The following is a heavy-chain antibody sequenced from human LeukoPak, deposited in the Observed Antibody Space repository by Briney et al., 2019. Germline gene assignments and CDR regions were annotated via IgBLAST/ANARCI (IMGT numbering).Heavy chain of an antibody. D-gene: IGHD3-22*01. J-gene: IGHJ4*02. Sequence: ASVKVSCKASGYTFTGYYMHWVRQAPGQGLEWMGWINPNSGGTNYAQKFQGRVTMTRDTSISTAYMELSRLRSDDTAVYYCARESRAYYYDSRGYDYWGQGTLVTVSS. CDR1: GYTFTGYY. CDR2: INPNSGGT. V-gene: IGHV1-2*02. CDR3: ARESRAYYYDSRGYDY.